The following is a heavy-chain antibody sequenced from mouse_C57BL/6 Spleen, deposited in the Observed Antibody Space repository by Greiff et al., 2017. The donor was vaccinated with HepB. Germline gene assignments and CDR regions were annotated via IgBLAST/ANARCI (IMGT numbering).Heavy chain of an antibody. J-gene: IGHJ4*01. CDR1: GYTFTDSY. V-gene: IGHV1-26*01. Sequence: VQLQQSGPELVKPGASVKISCKASGYTFTDSYRNWVTQSHGKSLEWIGDINPNKGGTSANQKFKGKATLTVDKSSSPAYMELRSLTAEDSAVSYCARGPGYDGMDYWGQGTSVTVSS. CDR3: ARGPGYDGMDY. CDR2: INPNKGGT.